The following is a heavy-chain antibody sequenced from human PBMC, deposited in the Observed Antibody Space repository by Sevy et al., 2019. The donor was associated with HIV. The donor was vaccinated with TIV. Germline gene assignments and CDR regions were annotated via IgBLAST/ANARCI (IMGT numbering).Heavy chain of an antibody. V-gene: IGHV3-21*01. CDR2: MTSSGSYI. CDR1: GFTFSTST. D-gene: IGHD2-15*01. J-gene: IGHJ4*02. Sequence: GGSLRLSCAASGFTFSTSTMNWVRQAPGKGLEWVSLMTSSGSYILYADSVKGRFTISRDNAKNSVFLQMNSLRVEDRDVYYCVRDGWNYWGQGTLVTVSS. CDR3: VRDGWNY.